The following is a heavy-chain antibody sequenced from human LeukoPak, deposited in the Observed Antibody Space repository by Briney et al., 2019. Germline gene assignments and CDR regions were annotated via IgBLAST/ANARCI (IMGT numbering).Heavy chain of an antibody. Sequence: ASVRVSCKASGGTFSSYAISWVRQAPGQGLEWMGRIIPIFGTANYAQKFQGRVTITTDESTSTAYMELSSLRSEDTAVYYCARTMGIKHYDAFDIWGQGTMVTVSS. CDR1: GGTFSSYA. V-gene: IGHV1-69*05. CDR2: IIPIFGTA. CDR3: ARTMGIKHYDAFDI. J-gene: IGHJ3*02. D-gene: IGHD7-27*01.